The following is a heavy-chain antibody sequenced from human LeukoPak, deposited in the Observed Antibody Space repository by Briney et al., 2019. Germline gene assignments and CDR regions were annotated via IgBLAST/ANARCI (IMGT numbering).Heavy chain of an antibody. CDR1: GFTFSSYG. J-gene: IGHJ4*02. CDR3: AKEEMATITVFDY. D-gene: IGHD5-12*01. CDR2: ISDNGGST. Sequence: HSGGSLRLSCAASGFTFSSYGMSWVRQAPGKGLEWVSAISDNGGSTYYADSVKGRFTISRDNSKNTLFLQMKSLRAEDTAVYYCAKEEMATITVFDYWGQGTLVTVSS. V-gene: IGHV3-23*01.